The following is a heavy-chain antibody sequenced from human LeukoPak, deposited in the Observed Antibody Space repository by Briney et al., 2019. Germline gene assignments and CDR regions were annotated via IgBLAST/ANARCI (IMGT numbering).Heavy chain of an antibody. CDR1: GFTLSSYW. V-gene: IGHV3-74*01. D-gene: IGHD3-3*01. Sequence: GGSLRLSCAASGFTLSSYWMHWVRQAPGKGLVWVSRIKSDGSSTSYADSVKGRFTISRDNAKNTLYLQMNSLRAEDTAVYYCARGYYDFWSGYRIDYWGQGTLVTVSS. CDR3: ARGYYDFWSGYRIDY. CDR2: IKSDGSST. J-gene: IGHJ4*02.